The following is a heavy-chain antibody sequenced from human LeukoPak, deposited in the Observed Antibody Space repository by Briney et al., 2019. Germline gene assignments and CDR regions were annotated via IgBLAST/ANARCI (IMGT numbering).Heavy chain of an antibody. D-gene: IGHD6-13*01. J-gene: IGHJ6*03. CDR2: ISYDGSNK. Sequence: GGSLRLSCAASGFTFSSYAMHWVRQAPGKGLEWVAVISYDGSNKYYADSVKGRFTISRDNAKNSLYLQMNSLRAEDTAVYYCARDGRIAAAGGYYYYYMDVWGKGTTVTVSS. CDR1: GFTFSSYA. CDR3: ARDGRIAAAGGYYYYYMDV. V-gene: IGHV3-30*04.